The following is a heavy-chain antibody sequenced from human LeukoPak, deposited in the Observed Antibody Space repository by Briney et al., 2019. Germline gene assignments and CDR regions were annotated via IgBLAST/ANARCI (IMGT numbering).Heavy chain of an antibody. V-gene: IGHV1-2*02. CDR2: INPNSGGT. J-gene: IGHJ5*02. CDR1: GYTFTGYY. D-gene: IGHD6-13*01. CDR3: ARVANIAAAGYNWFDP. Sequence: ASVKVSCKASGYTFTGYYMHWVRQAPGEGLEWMGCINPNSGGTNYAQKFQGRVTMTRDTSISTAYMELSRLRSDDTAVYYCARVANIAAAGYNWFDPWGQGTLVTVSS.